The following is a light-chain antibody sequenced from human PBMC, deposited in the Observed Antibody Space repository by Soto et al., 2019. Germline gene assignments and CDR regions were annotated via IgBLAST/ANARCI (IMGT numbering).Light chain of an antibody. J-gene: IGKJ3*01. CDR2: GPS. CDR1: QSISSN. Sequence: EIVMTQSPATLSVSPGERATLSCRASQSISSNLAWYQQKPGQAPRLLIYGPSTRATGIPARFSGSGSGTEFTLTISSLQSEDSGTYYCQQLYDYPITFGPGTKVDI. CDR3: QQLYDYPIT. V-gene: IGKV3-15*01.